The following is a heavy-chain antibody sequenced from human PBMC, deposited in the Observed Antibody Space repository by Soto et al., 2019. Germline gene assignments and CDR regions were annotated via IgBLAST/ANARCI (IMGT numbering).Heavy chain of an antibody. CDR3: ARGLDYYDSSGPGGNWFDP. CDR2: IYYSGST. Sequence: SETLSLTCTVSGGSISSYYWSWIRQPPGKGLEWIGYIYYSGSTNYNPSLKSRVTISVDTSKNQFSLKLSSVTAADTAVYYCARGLDYYDSSGPGGNWFDPWGQGTLVTVSS. CDR1: GGSISSYY. J-gene: IGHJ5*02. D-gene: IGHD3-22*01. V-gene: IGHV4-59*01.